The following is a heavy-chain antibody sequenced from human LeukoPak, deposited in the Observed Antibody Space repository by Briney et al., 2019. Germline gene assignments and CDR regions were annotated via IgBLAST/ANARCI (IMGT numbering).Heavy chain of an antibody. CDR1: GYRFSNFG. Sequence: ASVKVSCKASGYRFSNFGITWVRQAPGQGLEWMGWTSPYDDNPEYGKKFQGRVTMTTDTSTNTAYMELRSLRPDDTAEYYCAKVDPPIIAGARGDAFEIWGQGTLVTVSS. CDR3: AKVDPPIIAGARGDAFEI. D-gene: IGHD1-26*01. CDR2: TSPYDDNP. V-gene: IGHV1-18*01. J-gene: IGHJ3*02.